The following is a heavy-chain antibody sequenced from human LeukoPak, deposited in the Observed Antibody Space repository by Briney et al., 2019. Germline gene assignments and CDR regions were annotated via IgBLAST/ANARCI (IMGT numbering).Heavy chain of an antibody. CDR2: MNPNSGNT. CDR3: ARGEYYCDSTLGY. Sequence: GASVKVSCKASGYTFTSYDINWVRQATGQGLEWMGWMNPNSGNTGYAQKFQGRVTITRNTSISTAYMELSSLRSEDTAVYYCARGEYYCDSTLGYWGQGTLVTVSS. D-gene: IGHD3-22*01. J-gene: IGHJ4*02. CDR1: GYTFTSYD. V-gene: IGHV1-8*03.